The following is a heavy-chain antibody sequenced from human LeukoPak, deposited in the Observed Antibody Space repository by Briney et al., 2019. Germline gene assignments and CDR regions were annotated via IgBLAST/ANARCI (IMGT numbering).Heavy chain of an antibody. V-gene: IGHV3-7*01. CDR3: ARDEGKYGSASKYYYYYYMDV. J-gene: IGHJ6*03. Sequence: GESLRLSCAASGFTFSSYWMSWVRQAPGKGLEWVANIKQDGSDKYYVDSVKGRFTISRDNAKNSLYLQMNSLRAEDTAIYYCARDEGKYGSASKYYYYYYMDVWGKGTTVTISS. D-gene: IGHD3-10*01. CDR2: IKQDGSDK. CDR1: GFTFSSYW.